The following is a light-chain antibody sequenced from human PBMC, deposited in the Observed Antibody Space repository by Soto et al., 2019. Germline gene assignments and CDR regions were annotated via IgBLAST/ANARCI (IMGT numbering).Light chain of an antibody. V-gene: IGKV3-20*01. J-gene: IGKJ2*01. Sequence: EIALTQSPGTLSLSPGERATLSCRASQSVSSSYLAWYQQKPGQAPRLLIYGASSRATGIPDRSSGSGSGTDFTLTISRLEPEDFAVYYCQQYGSPYTFGQGTKLEIK. CDR1: QSVSSSY. CDR2: GAS. CDR3: QQYGSPYT.